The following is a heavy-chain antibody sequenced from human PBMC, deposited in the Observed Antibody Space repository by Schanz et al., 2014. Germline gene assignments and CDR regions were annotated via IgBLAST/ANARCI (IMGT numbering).Heavy chain of an antibody. Sequence: QVQLVESGGGVVQPGGSLRLSCAASGFAFRNYGMHWARQAPGKGLEWVAVISYDGVNTYYADSVKGRFTISRDNSKNTLYLQMNSLRGEDTAVYYCASPALVQGLMTEYYFDYWGQGTLVTVSS. V-gene: IGHV3-30*19. CDR2: ISYDGVNT. CDR3: ASPALVQGLMTEYYFDY. J-gene: IGHJ4*02. CDR1: GFAFRNYG. D-gene: IGHD3-10*01.